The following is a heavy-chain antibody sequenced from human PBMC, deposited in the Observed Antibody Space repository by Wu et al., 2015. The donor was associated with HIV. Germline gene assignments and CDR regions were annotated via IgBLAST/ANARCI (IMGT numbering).Heavy chain of an antibody. J-gene: IGHJ6*04. D-gene: IGHD2-21*02. CDR3: ARGNCGGDCSSFYYYYYGMDI. Sequence: QVQLVQSGAEVKKPGASVKVSCQASGYTFTIYDINWVRQAPGQGLEWMGWMNPNSGNTGYAQKFQGRVTMTRNTSIGTAYMELSSLRSEDTAVYYCARGNCGGDCSSFYYYYYGMDIWAKGPTVTVSS. CDR1: GYTFTIYD. CDR2: MNPNSGNT. V-gene: IGHV1-8*01.